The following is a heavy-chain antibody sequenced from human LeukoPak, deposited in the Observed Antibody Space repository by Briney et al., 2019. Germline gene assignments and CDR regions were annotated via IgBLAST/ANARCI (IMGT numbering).Heavy chain of an antibody. Sequence: GGSLRLSCAASGFTFSSYAMHWVRQAPGKGLEWVAVISYDGSNKYYADSVKGRFTISRDNSKNTLYLQMNSLRAEDTAVYYCAKVGATTERFDPWGQGTLVTVSS. V-gene: IGHV3-30-3*01. J-gene: IGHJ5*02. CDR1: GFTFSSYA. D-gene: IGHD1-26*01. CDR3: AKVGATTERFDP. CDR2: ISYDGSNK.